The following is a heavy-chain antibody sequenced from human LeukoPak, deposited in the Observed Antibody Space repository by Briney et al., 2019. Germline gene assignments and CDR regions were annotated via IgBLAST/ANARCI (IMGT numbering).Heavy chain of an antibody. Sequence: PSETLSLTCTVSGGSISSGDYYWSWIRQPPGKGLEWIGYIYYSGSTYHNPSLKSRVTISVDTSKNQFSLKLSSVTAADTAVYYCAREPPLGYYGSGSYSSYWGQGTLVTVSS. D-gene: IGHD3-10*01. CDR2: IYYSGST. J-gene: IGHJ4*02. CDR1: GGSISSGDYY. V-gene: IGHV4-30-4*08. CDR3: AREPPLGYYGSGSYSSY.